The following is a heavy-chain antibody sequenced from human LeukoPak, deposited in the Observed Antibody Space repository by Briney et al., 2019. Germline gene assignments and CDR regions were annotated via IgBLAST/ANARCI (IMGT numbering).Heavy chain of an antibody. D-gene: IGHD6-19*01. V-gene: IGHV3-74*01. CDR3: ARERTSGWDAFDF. CDR1: GFTFSSFW. J-gene: IGHJ4*02. Sequence: GSLRLSCAASGFTFSSFWMHWVRQAPGKELVWVSRINSVGSSTSYADSVKGRFTISRDNAKNTLYLQMNSLRAEDTAVCYCARERTSGWDAFDFWGQGTLVTVSS. CDR2: INSVGSST.